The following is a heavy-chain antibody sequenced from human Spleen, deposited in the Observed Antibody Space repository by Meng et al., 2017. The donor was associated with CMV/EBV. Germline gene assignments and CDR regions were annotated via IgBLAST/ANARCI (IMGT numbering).Heavy chain of an antibody. Sequence: GGSLRLSCAASGFTFDDYAMHWVRQAPGKGLEWVSGISWNSGSIGYADSVKGRFTISRDNAKNSLYLQMNSLRPEDTAVYYCTKDKGPTYYYGMDVWGQGTTVTVSS. J-gene: IGHJ6*02. CDR2: ISWNSGSI. D-gene: IGHD1-26*01. V-gene: IGHV3-9*01. CDR1: GFTFDDYA. CDR3: TKDKGPTYYYGMDV.